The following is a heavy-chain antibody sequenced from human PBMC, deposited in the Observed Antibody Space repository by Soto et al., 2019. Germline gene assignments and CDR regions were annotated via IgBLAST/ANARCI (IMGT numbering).Heavy chain of an antibody. D-gene: IGHD3-3*01. J-gene: IGHJ3*02. V-gene: IGHV3-11*01. CDR2: ISSSGSTI. Sequence: GGSLRLSCAASGFTFSDYYMSWIRQAPGKGLKGVSYISSSGSTIYYADSVKGQFTNSRDNAKNSLYLQMNSLRAEDTAVYYCAREFSGFGTIFGVVIGLDAFDIWGQGTMVTVSS. CDR3: AREFSGFGTIFGVVIGLDAFDI. CDR1: GFTFSDYY.